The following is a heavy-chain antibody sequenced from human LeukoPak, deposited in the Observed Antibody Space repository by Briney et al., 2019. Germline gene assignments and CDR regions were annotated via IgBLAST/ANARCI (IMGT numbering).Heavy chain of an antibody. CDR1: GYTFTDYY. V-gene: IGHV1-2*02. D-gene: IGHD2-21*02. CDR3: AREAYCGGDCRSPFFDY. CDR2: INPNSGGT. J-gene: IGHJ4*02. Sequence: GASVKVSCKASGYTFTDYYLHWVRQAPGQGLEWMGWINPNSGGTKNAQKLQGRVTMTRDTSISTAYMELSRLRSDDTAVYYCAREAYCGGDCRSPFFDYWGQGTLVTVSS.